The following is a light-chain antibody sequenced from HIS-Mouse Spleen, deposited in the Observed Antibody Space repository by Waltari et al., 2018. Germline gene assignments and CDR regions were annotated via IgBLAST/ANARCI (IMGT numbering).Light chain of an antibody. CDR1: SSDVGGYNY. J-gene: IGLJ2*01. Sequence: QSALTQPRSVSGSPGQSVTISCTGTSSDVGGYNYVSWYQQHPGKAPKLMIYDVSKRPSGVPDRVSGSKSGNTASLTISGLQAEDEADYYCCSYAGRRVVFGGGTKLTVL. V-gene: IGLV2-11*01. CDR2: DVS. CDR3: CSYAGRRVV.